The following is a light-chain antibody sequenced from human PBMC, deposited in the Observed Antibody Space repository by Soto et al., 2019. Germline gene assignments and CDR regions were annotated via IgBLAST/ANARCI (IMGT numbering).Light chain of an antibody. J-gene: IGKJ4*01. CDR2: DAS. V-gene: IGKV1-33*01. CDR1: QDISVY. Sequence: DIQLTQSPSSLSASVGETVTVTCQASQDISVYLNWYQEKPGKAPTLLIYDASNLKTGVPSRFSGLGSGTHFTLTISNLQPEDIATYFCQHYDDVLVTFGGGTKVGI. CDR3: QHYDDVLVT.